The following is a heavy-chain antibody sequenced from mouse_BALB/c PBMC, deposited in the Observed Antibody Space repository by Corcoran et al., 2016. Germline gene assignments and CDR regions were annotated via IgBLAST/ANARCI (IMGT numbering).Heavy chain of an antibody. Sequence: QIQLVQSGPELKKPGETVKISCKASGYTFTNYGMNWVKQAPGKGLKWMGWINTYTGEPTYADDFKGRFAFSLETSASTAYLQINNLKNEDMATYFCAREPYGHDSWGQGTTLTVSS. CDR2: INTYTGEP. J-gene: IGHJ2*01. V-gene: IGHV9-1*02. CDR1: GYTFTNYG. CDR3: AREPYGHDS. D-gene: IGHD1-1*01.